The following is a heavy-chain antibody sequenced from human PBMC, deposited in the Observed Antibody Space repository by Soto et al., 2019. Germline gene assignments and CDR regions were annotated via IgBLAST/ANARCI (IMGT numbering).Heavy chain of an antibody. CDR3: ARETGYYGGYNWFDP. V-gene: IGHV4-31*03. Sequence: SETLSLTCTFSCGSIIAAAYYWSWIRQLPGKGLEWIGYIYYNGDTYYNPSLERRVTISLDTSKNQFSLELTSVTAADTAVYYCARETGYYGGYNWFDPWGQGTLVTVSS. CDR2: IYYNGDT. CDR1: CGSIIAAAYY. D-gene: IGHD3-3*01. J-gene: IGHJ5*02.